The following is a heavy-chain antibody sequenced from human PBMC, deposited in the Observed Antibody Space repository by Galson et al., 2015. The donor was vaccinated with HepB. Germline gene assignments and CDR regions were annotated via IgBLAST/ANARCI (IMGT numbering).Heavy chain of an antibody. Sequence: SLRLSCAASGFTFSDYYMSWMRQAPGKGLEWLSYISHSGTTAYHADSLKGRFSISRDNAKNSLYLPMNSLRAEDTAVYYCARGLGGYWGQGTLVTVSS. J-gene: IGHJ4*02. CDR3: ARGLGGY. D-gene: IGHD2-15*01. V-gene: IGHV3-11*01. CDR2: ISHSGTTA. CDR1: GFTFSDYY.